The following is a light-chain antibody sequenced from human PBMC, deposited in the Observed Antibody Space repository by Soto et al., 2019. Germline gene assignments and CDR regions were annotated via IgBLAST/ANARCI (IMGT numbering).Light chain of an antibody. CDR3: QQYITFSP. J-gene: IGKJ5*01. V-gene: IGKV1-5*01. CDR1: QSISSY. CDR2: EAS. Sequence: DTQMTQSTSSLSASVGERVTITCRASQSISSYLNWYQQKPGKAPKLLISEASTLQSGVPARFSGSGSGTEFTLTICSLQPDDFATYYCQQYITFSPFGQGTLLAIK.